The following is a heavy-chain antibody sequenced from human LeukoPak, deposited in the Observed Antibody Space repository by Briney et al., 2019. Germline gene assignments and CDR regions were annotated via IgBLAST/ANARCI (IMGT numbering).Heavy chain of an antibody. Sequence: GGSLRLSCTASGFTFGDYAMSWFRQAPGKGLEWIGFIASKIHGGTTEYAASVKGRFIISRDDSRSIAYLQMNSLKTEDTAVYYCSRDSYGYRPDKGLDVWGQGTTVTVSS. CDR3: SRDSYGYRPDKGLDV. CDR2: IASKIHGGTT. J-gene: IGHJ6*02. V-gene: IGHV3-49*03. D-gene: IGHD5-24*01. CDR1: GFTFGDYA.